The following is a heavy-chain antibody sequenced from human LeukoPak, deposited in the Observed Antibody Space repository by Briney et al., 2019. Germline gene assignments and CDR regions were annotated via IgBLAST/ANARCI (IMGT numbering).Heavy chain of an antibody. D-gene: IGHD3-10*01. V-gene: IGHV4-39*01. CDR1: GGSISSSSYY. Sequence: SETLSLTCTVSGGSISSSSYYWGWIRQPPGKGLEWIGSIYYSGNTYYNPSLKSRVTIFVDTSKNQFSLKLRSVTAADTAVYYCARGPKGYMVRGVIKGPFDYWGQGTLVTVSS. CDR2: IYYSGNT. J-gene: IGHJ4*02. CDR3: ARGPKGYMVRGVIKGPFDY.